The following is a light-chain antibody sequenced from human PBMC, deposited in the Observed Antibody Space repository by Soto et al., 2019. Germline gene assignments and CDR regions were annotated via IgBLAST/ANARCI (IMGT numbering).Light chain of an antibody. Sequence: EIVMTQSPATMSVSPGERATLSCRASQGVSTNLAWYQQKRGQAPRLLIYAASTRATGIPARFSGSGSGTEFTLTISSLQSEDFAVYYCQQCDDWPRTFGQGTKVDI. V-gene: IGKV3-15*01. CDR3: QQCDDWPRT. CDR1: QGVSTN. J-gene: IGKJ1*01. CDR2: AAS.